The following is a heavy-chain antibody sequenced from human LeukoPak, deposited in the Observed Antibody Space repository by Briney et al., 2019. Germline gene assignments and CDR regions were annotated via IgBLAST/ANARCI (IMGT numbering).Heavy chain of an antibody. CDR3: ARGLRDRYGTDV. CDR2: IHRDGNNI. J-gene: IGHJ6*02. Sequence: QPGGSLRLSCVASGFTFDTYWMHWVRQAPGKGLVWVSRIHRDGNNINYADFVQGRFTVSRDNAKNTLYLQMHSLRVEDTAMYYCARGLRDRYGTDVWGQGTTVTVSS. CDR1: GFTFDTYW. V-gene: IGHV3-74*01.